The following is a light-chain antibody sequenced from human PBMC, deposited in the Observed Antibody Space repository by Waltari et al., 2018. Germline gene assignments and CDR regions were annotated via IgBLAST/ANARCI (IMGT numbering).Light chain of an antibody. CDR2: AAS. J-gene: IGKJ5*01. Sequence: AIRITQSPSSLSASTGDRVTITCRASQGISIYLAWYQQKPGKVPKHLIYAASTLQSGVPSRFSGSGSGTDFILTISCLQSEDFATYYCQQYYNYPPITFGQGTRLEIK. V-gene: IGKV1-8*01. CDR1: QGISIY. CDR3: QQYYNYPPIT.